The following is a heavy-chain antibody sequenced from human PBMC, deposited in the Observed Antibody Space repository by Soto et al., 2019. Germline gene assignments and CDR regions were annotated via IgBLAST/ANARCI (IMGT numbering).Heavy chain of an antibody. J-gene: IGHJ4*02. Sequence: QLQLQESGPGLVKPSETLSLTCTVSGGSISSSSYFWGWIRQPPGKGLEWIGTIYYSGNTYYNPSLKSRVTISVATSENQFSLNVTSVTAADTAVYYCARRKGAVAGRSYFDYWGQGTLVTVSS. V-gene: IGHV4-39*01. CDR2: IYYSGNT. CDR1: GGSISSSSYF. CDR3: ARRKGAVAGRSYFDY. D-gene: IGHD6-19*01.